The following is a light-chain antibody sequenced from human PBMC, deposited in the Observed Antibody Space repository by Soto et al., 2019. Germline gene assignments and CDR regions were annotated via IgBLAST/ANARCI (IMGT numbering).Light chain of an antibody. J-gene: IGKJ1*01. CDR1: QIVSSIY. CDR3: QQYGSSPWT. CDR2: GAS. Sequence: ELVLTQSPGTLSLSPGERATLSCRASQIVSSIYLAWYQQKPGQAPRLLIYGASSRATGIPDRFGGSWSGTDFTLTISRLEPEDFAVYYCQQYGSSPWTFGQGTTVDIK. V-gene: IGKV3-20*01.